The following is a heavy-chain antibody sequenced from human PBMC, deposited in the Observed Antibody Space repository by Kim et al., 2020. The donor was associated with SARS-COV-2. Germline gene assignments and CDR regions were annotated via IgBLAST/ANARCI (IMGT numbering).Heavy chain of an antibody. V-gene: IGHV3-7*01. J-gene: IGHJ4*02. CDR1: GFTFSGLW. Sequence: GGSLRLSCAASGFTFSGLWMTWVRQAPGEGLEWVASIEEDGSGQYYVDSVKGRFTISRDNARESVFLQMNSLRAEDTAVYFCARGRRALDFWGQGTLVTVSS. CDR2: IEEDGSGQ. CDR3: ARGRRALDF.